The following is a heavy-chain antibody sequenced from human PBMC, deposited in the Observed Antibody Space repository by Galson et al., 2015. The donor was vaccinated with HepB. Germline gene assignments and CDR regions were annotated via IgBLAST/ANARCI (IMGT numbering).Heavy chain of an antibody. V-gene: IGHV4-39*01. CDR2: IYYSGST. CDR1: GGSISSSNYH. J-gene: IGHJ6*02. CDR3: ARSAVPGMDV. Sequence: ETLSLTCTVSGGSISSSNYHWGWIRQPPGKGLEWIGSIYYSGSTYYNPSLKSRVTISVDTSKNQFSLKLSSVTAAETAVYYCARSAVPGMDVWGQGTTVTVSS. D-gene: IGHD2-21*02.